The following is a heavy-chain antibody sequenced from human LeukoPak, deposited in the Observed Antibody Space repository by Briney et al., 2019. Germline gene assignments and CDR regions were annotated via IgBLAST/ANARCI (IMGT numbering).Heavy chain of an antibody. CDR1: GGSISSYY. J-gene: IGHJ4*02. CDR2: IYYSGST. Sequence: SETLSLTCTVSGGSISSYYWSWIRQLPGKGLEWIGYIYYSGSTNYNPSLKSRVTISVDTSKNQFSLKLSSVTAADTAVYYCARENYYGSGSYYTDWGQGTLVTVSS. D-gene: IGHD3-10*01. CDR3: ARENYYGSGSYYTD. V-gene: IGHV4-59*01.